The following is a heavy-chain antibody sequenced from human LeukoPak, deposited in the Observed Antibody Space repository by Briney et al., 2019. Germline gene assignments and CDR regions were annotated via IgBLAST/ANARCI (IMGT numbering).Heavy chain of an antibody. V-gene: IGHV3-30-3*01. CDR1: GFTFSSYA. D-gene: IGHD3-10*01. J-gene: IGHJ4*02. Sequence: PGGPLRLSCAASGFTFSSYAMHWVRQAPGKGLEWVAVISYDGSNKYYADSVKGRFTISRDNSKNTLYLQMNSLRAEDTAVYYCARGSVLWFGELSDYWGQGTLVTVSS. CDR3: ARGSVLWFGELSDY. CDR2: ISYDGSNK.